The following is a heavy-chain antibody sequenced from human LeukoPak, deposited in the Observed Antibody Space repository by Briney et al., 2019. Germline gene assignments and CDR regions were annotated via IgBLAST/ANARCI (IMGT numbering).Heavy chain of an antibody. V-gene: IGHV1-2*02. D-gene: IGHD5-18*01. CDR1: GYTFTGYY. Sequence: ASVKVSCKASGYTFTGYYMHWVRQAPGQGLEWMGWINPNSGGTNYAHKFQGRVTMTRDTSISTAYMELSSLISDATAVDYCARVRGYSYGCDYWGQGTLVTVSS. CDR3: ARVRGYSYGCDY. J-gene: IGHJ4*02. CDR2: INPNSGGT.